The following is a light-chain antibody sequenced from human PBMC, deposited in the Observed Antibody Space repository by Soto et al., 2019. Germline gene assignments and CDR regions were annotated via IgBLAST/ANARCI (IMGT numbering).Light chain of an antibody. CDR2: GVS. J-gene: IGKJ1*01. CDR3: HQYGTSPKT. Sequence: EIVLTQSPGTLSLSAGERATLSCRASQSVSSSYLAWYQHKPGQAPRLLIYGVSSRATGIPDRFSGSGSGTHFTLIISRLEPEDFAVYXCHQYGTSPKTFGQGTKVEIK. V-gene: IGKV3-20*01. CDR1: QSVSSSY.